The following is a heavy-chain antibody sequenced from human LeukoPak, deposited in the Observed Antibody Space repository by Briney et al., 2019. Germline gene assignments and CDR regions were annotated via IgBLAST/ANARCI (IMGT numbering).Heavy chain of an antibody. CDR1: GYTFTSFS. CDR2: ISTGNGNT. J-gene: IGHJ4*02. V-gene: IGHV1-3*04. Sequence: ASVKVSCKASGYTFTSFSMHWLRQAPGQRPEWMGWISTGNGNTKYSQSFQGRVTITRDTSATTAYTELSSLRSEDTAVCFCATRGYSGYVSWGQGTLVTVSS. CDR3: ATRGYSGYVS. D-gene: IGHD5-12*01.